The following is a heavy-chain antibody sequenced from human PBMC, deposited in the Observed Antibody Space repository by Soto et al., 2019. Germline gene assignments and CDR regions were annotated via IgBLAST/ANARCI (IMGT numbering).Heavy chain of an antibody. V-gene: IGHV1-18*01. D-gene: IGHD1-1*01. CDR3: ARGRYGDY. CDR1: GYAFTTYG. CDR2: ISAHNGNT. Sequence: QVHLVQSGAEVKKPGASVKVSCKGSGYAFTTYGITWVRQAPGQGLEWMGWISAHNGNTNYAQKLQGRVTVTRDTSTSTAYMEVRGRRSDDTDVYSCARGRYGDYWGQGALVTVSS. J-gene: IGHJ4*02.